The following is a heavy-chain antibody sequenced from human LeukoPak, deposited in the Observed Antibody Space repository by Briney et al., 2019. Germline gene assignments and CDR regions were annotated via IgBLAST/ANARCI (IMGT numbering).Heavy chain of an antibody. CDR3: ARETGGQQLVLGHY. V-gene: IGHV7-4-1*02. CDR2: INTNTGNP. J-gene: IGHJ4*02. Sequence: ASVKVSCKAPGYTFTSYAMNWVRQAPGQGLEWMGWINTNTGNPTYAQGFTGRFVFSLDTSVSTAYLQISSLKAEDTAVYYCARETGGQQLVLGHYWGQGTLVTVSS. CDR1: GYTFTSYA. D-gene: IGHD6-13*01.